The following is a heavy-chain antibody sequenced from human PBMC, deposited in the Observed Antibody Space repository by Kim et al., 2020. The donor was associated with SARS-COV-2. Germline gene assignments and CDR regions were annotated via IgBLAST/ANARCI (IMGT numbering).Heavy chain of an antibody. CDR1: GGSISSGGYY. Sequence: SETLSLTCTVSGGSISSGGYYWSWIRQHPGKGLEWIGYIYYSGSTYYNPSLKSRVTISVDTSKNQFSLKLSSVTAADTAVYYCARDRTDILTGYYPTGFDYWDQGTLVTVSS. J-gene: IGHJ4*02. CDR3: ARDRTDILTGYYPTGFDY. CDR2: IYYSGST. D-gene: IGHD3-9*01. V-gene: IGHV4-31*03.